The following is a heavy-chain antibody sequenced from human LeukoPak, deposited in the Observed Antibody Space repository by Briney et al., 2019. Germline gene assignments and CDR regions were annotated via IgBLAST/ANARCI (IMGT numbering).Heavy chain of an antibody. CDR2: INPNSGGT. D-gene: IGHD3-10*01. V-gene: IGHV1-2*02. J-gene: IGHJ4*02. CDR1: GYTFTGYY. CDR3: ARVTMVRGVPLLDY. Sequence: GASVKVSCKASGYTFTGYYMHWVRQAPGQGLEWMGWINPNSGGTNYAQKFQGRVTMTRDTSISTAYMELSRLRSDDTAVYCCARVTMVRGVPLLDYWGQGTLVTVSS.